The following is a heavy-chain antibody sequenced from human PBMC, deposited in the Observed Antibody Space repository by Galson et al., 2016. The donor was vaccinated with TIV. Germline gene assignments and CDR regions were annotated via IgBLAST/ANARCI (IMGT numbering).Heavy chain of an antibody. CDR2: ISYDGSNK. CDR3: AASLTH. CDR1: GFTFSAYS. Sequence: SLRLSCAVSGFTFSAYSMHWVRQAPGKGLELVAVISYDGSNKYYTDSVKGRFTISRDNTKNSLYLQMSSLRTEDSALYYCAASLTHWGQGILVTVSP. J-gene: IGHJ4*02. V-gene: IGHV3-30*04.